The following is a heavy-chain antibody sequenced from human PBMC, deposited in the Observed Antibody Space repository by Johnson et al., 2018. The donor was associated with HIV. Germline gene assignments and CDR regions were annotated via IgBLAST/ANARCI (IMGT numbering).Heavy chain of an antibody. CDR3: ARDLSSITMIVVVRDDAFDI. V-gene: IGHV3-11*04. CDR2: ISSSGSTI. Sequence: QVQLVESGGVAVQPGGSLRLSCAASGFTFSDYYMSWIRQAPGKGLEWVSYISSSGSTIYYADSVKGRFTISRDNAKNSLYLQMNSLRAEDTAVYYCARDLSSITMIVVVRDDAFDIWGQWTMVTVSS. D-gene: IGHD3-22*01. CDR1: GFTFSDYY. J-gene: IGHJ3*02.